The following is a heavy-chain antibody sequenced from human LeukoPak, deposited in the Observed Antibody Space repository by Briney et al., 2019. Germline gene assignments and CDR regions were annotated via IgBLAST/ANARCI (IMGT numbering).Heavy chain of an antibody. V-gene: IGHV3-21*01. CDR1: GFIFSNFS. D-gene: IGHD2-15*01. CDR2: ISSSSSYI. Sequence: GGSLRLSCAASGFIFSNFSLNWVRQAPGKGLEWISSISSSSSYIYYADSVKGRFTISRDNAKNTLYLQMSSLRAEDTAVYYCIRVGAVVYAFDIWGQGTMVTVSS. CDR3: IRVGAVVYAFDI. J-gene: IGHJ3*02.